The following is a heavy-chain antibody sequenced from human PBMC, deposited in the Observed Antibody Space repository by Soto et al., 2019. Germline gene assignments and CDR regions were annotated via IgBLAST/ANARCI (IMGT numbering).Heavy chain of an antibody. CDR1: GYSFLNYC. CDR2: IYPGDSDT. V-gene: IGHV5-51*01. CDR3: ARGGPQVVHNWVDP. Sequence: GESLKISCKGSGYSFLNYCICWVRQMPGKGLEWMGIIYPGDSDTNYNPSFQGHVTISADKSLSTAYLQWDSLRASDTATYYCARGGPQVVHNWVDPWGQGTLVTVSS. J-gene: IGHJ5*02. D-gene: IGHD2-15*01.